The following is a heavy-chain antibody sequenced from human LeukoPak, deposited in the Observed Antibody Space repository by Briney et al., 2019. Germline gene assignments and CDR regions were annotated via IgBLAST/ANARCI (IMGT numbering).Heavy chain of an antibody. Sequence: GGSLRLSCAASGFTFTNFAMHWVRQAPGKGLEWVTVISDDGNNKYFADSVKGRFTISRDNSKNTLYLQMYSLRAEDTAVYYCAKAWDSDWYYFDYWGQGTLVTVSS. V-gene: IGHV3-30*18. CDR3: AKAWDSDWYYFDY. CDR2: ISDDGNNK. CDR1: GFTFTNFA. J-gene: IGHJ4*02. D-gene: IGHD6-19*01.